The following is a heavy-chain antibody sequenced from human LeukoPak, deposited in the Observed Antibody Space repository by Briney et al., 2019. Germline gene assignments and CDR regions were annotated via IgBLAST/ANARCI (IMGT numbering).Heavy chain of an antibody. V-gene: IGHV3-43*02. CDR2: ISGDGGTT. D-gene: IGHD1-1*01. J-gene: IGHJ5*01. CDR3: AKHNWNYDS. Sequence: PGRSLRLSCAASGFTFDDYAMHWVRQAPGKGLEWVSLISGDGGTTYYADSVKGRFTISRDNSKNSLYLQMSSLRTEYTALYYCAKHNWNYDSWGQGTLVTVSS. CDR1: GFTFDDYA.